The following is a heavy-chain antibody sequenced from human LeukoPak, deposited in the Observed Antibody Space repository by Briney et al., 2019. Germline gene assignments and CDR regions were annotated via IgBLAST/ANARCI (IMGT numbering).Heavy chain of an antibody. D-gene: IGHD3-22*01. V-gene: IGHV1-2*06. CDR3: ARSSYYDSSGYNDY. CDR2: INPNSGGT. J-gene: IGHJ4*02. Sequence: ASVQASCKASGYTFTGYYMHWGRQAPGQGLEWMGRINPNSGGTNYAQKFQGRVTMTRDTSISTAYMELSRLRSDDTAVYYCARSSYYDSSGYNDYWGQGTLVTVSS. CDR1: GYTFTGYY.